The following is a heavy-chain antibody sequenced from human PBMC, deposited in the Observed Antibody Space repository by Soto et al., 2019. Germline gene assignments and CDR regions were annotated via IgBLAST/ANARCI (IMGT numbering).Heavy chain of an antibody. CDR3: VKGEYYYDSSGYYPFDY. V-gene: IGHV3-48*01. CDR2: ISSSSSTI. CDR1: GFTFRSYA. J-gene: IGHJ4*02. D-gene: IGHD3-22*01. Sequence: GGSLRLSCAASGFTFRSYAMSWVRQAPGKGLEWVSYISSSSSTIYYADSVKGRFTISRDNSKNTQYLQMSSLRADDTAVYYCVKGEYYYDSSGYYPFDYWGQGTLVTVSS.